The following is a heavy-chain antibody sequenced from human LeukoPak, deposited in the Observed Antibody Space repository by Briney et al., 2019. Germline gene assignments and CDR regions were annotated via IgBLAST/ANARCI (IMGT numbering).Heavy chain of an antibody. D-gene: IGHD3-10*01. Sequence: PSETLSLTCTVSGGSISSSSYYWGWIRQPPGKGLEWIGSIYYSGSTYYNPSLKSRVTISVDTSKNQFSLKLSSVTAADTAVYYCASRLLWFGELDAFDIWGQGTMVTVSS. CDR3: ASRLLWFGELDAFDI. CDR1: GGSISSSSYY. CDR2: IYYSGST. V-gene: IGHV4-39*07. J-gene: IGHJ3*02.